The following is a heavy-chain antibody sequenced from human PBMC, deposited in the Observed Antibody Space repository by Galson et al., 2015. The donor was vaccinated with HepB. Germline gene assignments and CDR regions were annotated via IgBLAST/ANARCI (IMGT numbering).Heavy chain of an antibody. D-gene: IGHD6-13*01. CDR2: INYSGST. Sequence: TLSLTCTVSGGAINRGGYYWSWIRQHPGKGLEWIGYINYSGSTHYNPSLKSRVTISVDTSKNHLSLKLSSVTGADTAVYYCARDRYSRSWYAMEGLDPWGQGTLVTVSS. J-gene: IGHJ5*02. CDR1: GGAINRGGYY. V-gene: IGHV4-31*03. CDR3: ARDRYSRSWYAMEGLDP.